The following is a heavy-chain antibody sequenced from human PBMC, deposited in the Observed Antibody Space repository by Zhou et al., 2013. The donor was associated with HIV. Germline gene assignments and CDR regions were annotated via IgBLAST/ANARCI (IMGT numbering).Heavy chain of an antibody. J-gene: IGHJ6*02. Sequence: QVNLVQSGAVMKKPGSSVRISCEASGYSFVNYFIHWIRHVPGKGLEWMGWMNPYRGAVNYPWPFQGRVTMTRNTSISTAYMELSSLRSEDTAVYYCARGLVFYRRVYGMDVWGQGTTVTVSS. D-gene: IGHD6-6*01. CDR3: ARGLVFYRRVYGMDV. V-gene: IGHV1-8*01. CDR1: GYSFVNYF. CDR2: MNPYRGAV.